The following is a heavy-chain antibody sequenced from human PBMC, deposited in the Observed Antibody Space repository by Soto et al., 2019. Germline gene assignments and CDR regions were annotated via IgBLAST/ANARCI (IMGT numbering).Heavy chain of an antibody. D-gene: IGHD3-16*01. CDR2: ISGSGGST. J-gene: IGHJ5*02. CDR1: GFTFSIHP. CDR3: ATEIMIPVCDWFDP. Sequence: PGGSLRLSCAASGFTFSIHPMNWVRQAPGKGLEWVSVISGSGGSTQYADSVKGRFTISRDNSKKTLFLQMNSLRADDTAVYYCATEIMIPVCDWFDPWGQGTLVTVSS. V-gene: IGHV3-23*01.